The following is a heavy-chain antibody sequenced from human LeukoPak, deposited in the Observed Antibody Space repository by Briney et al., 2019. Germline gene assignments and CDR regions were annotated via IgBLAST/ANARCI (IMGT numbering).Heavy chain of an antibody. Sequence: SVKVSCKASGGTFSSYAISWVRQAPGQGLEWMGGIIPIFGTANYVQKFQGRVTITTDESTSTAYMELSSLRSEDTAVYYCAHKRGIRGGYDAFDIWGQGTMVTVSS. D-gene: IGHD5-18*01. J-gene: IGHJ3*02. CDR1: GGTFSSYA. V-gene: IGHV1-69*05. CDR2: IIPIFGTA. CDR3: AHKRGIRGGYDAFDI.